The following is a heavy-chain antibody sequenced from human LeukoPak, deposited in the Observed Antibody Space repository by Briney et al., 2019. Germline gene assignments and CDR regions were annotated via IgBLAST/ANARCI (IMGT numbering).Heavy chain of an antibody. V-gene: IGHV1-8*01. Sequence: ASVKVSCKASGYTFTSYDINWVRQATGQGLEWMGWMNPNSGNTGYAQKFQGRVTMTRNTSISTAYMELSSLRSEDTAVYYCARGGRVVVTAIVSPYPFIWGQGTLVTVSS. J-gene: IGHJ4*02. CDR3: ARGGRVVVTAIVSPYPFI. CDR2: MNPNSGNT. CDR1: GYTFTSYD. D-gene: IGHD2-21*02.